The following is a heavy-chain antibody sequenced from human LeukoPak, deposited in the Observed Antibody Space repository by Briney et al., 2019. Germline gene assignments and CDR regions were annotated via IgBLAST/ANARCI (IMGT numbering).Heavy chain of an antibody. J-gene: IGHJ5*02. CDR2: VSHTGST. D-gene: IGHD5-12*01. CDR1: GGSFSGYY. Sequence: SETLSLTCAVYGGSFSGYYWSWIRQPPGKGLEWIGRVSHTGSTDYNPSLRSRVIVSVDTSKDQFSLKLSSVTAADTAVYYCARVDGWAYCGYDAFAFLRAPWGQGTLVTVSS. CDR3: ARVDGWAYCGYDAFAFLRAP. V-gene: IGHV4-34*01.